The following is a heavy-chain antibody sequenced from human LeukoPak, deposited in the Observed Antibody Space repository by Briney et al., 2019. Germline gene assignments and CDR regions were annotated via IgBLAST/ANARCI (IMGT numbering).Heavy chain of an antibody. J-gene: IGHJ4*02. D-gene: IGHD4-17*01. V-gene: IGHV1-46*01. CDR3: ARVTQTDYDFDY. CDR2: INPRGGST. Sequence: ASVKVSCKASGYTFTSHFMHWVRQAPGQGLEWMGIINPRGGSTSYTQKFQGRVTMTRDTSTSTVYMELSSLRSEDTAVYYCARVTQTDYDFDYWGQGTLVTVSS. CDR1: GYTFTSHF.